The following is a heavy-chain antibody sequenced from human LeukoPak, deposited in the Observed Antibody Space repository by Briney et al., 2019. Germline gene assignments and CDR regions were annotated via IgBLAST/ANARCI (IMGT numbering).Heavy chain of an antibody. CDR3: ARDVLDIAAAELPFGP. CDR1: GFTFTGHF. CDR2: IHGGSGVT. Sequence: ASVKVSCKASGFTFTGHFLHWVRQAPGQGLEWMGWIHGGSGVTFYAQKFQGRVTVTRDTSTSTVYMELSSLRSEDTAVYYCARDVLDIAAAELPFGPWGQGTLVTVSS. V-gene: IGHV1-2*02. J-gene: IGHJ5*02. D-gene: IGHD6-13*01.